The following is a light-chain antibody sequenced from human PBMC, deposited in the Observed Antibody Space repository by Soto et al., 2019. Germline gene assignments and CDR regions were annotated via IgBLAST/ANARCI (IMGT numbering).Light chain of an antibody. Sequence: QAVVTQPPSVSGAPGQRVTISCTGSSSNIGAGYDVHWYQHLPGTAPKLLIYGNSNRPSGVPDRFSGSKSGTSASLAITGLQAEDEADYYCQSYDSSLYVVFGGGTKVTVL. V-gene: IGLV1-40*01. CDR2: GNS. CDR1: SSNIGAGYD. J-gene: IGLJ2*01. CDR3: QSYDSSLYVV.